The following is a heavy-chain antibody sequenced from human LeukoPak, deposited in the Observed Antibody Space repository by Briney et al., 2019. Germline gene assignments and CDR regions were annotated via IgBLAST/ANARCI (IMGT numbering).Heavy chain of an antibody. CDR1: GFSLSTRGVG. J-gene: IGHJ2*01. CDR2: IFWDDDK. V-gene: IGHV2-5*02. D-gene: IGHD5-18*01. CDR3: AHLLRGYSYGTTYWYFDL. Sequence: SGPTLVNPTQTLTLTCTFSGFSLSTRGVGVGWIRQPPGKALEWLALIFWDDDKRYSQSLKSRLTITKDTSKNQVAPTLTNMDPVDTATYYCAHLLRGYSYGTTYWYFDLWGRGTLVTVSS.